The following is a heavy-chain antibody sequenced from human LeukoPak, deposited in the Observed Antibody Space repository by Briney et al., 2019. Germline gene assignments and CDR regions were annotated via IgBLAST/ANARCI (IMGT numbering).Heavy chain of an antibody. V-gene: IGHV4-61*01. Sequence: PSETLSLTCTVSSGSVSSGSYYWSWIRQPPGKGLEWIGYIYYSGSTNYNPSLKSRVTISVDTSKNQFSLKLSSVTAADTAVYYCARGNRYGEHYYYYYGMDVWGQGTTVTVSS. CDR2: IYYSGST. CDR1: SGSVSSGSYY. J-gene: IGHJ6*02. CDR3: ARGNRYGEHYYYYYGMDV. D-gene: IGHD4-17*01.